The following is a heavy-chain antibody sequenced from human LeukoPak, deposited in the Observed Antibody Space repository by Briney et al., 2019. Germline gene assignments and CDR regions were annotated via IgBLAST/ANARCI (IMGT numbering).Heavy chain of an antibody. V-gene: IGHV3-74*01. CDR2: INGDGSST. Sequence: GGSLRLSCAASGFTFSSDWMHWVRQAPGKGLVCVSYINGDGSSTNYADSVRGRFTISRDNAKKTLYLQMNSLRDEDTAVYYCVRGFDSWGLGTLVTVSS. CDR1: GFTFSSDW. CDR3: VRGFDS. J-gene: IGHJ5*01.